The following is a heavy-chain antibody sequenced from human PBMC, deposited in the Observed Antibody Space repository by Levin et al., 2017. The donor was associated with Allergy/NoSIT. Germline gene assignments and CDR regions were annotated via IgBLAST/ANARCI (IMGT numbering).Heavy chain of an antibody. CDR3: ARDSIAVAGLDN. D-gene: IGHD6-19*01. CDR2: IYYGGRT. CDR1: GGSISNNNYY. J-gene: IGHJ4*02. Sequence: GSLRLSCTVSGGSISNNNYYWGWIRQPPGKGLEWIGSIYYGGRTYYNLSLKSRVTISVDTSKNQFYLNLSSVTAADTAVYFCARDSIAVAGLDNWGQGTLVTVSS. V-gene: IGHV4-39*07.